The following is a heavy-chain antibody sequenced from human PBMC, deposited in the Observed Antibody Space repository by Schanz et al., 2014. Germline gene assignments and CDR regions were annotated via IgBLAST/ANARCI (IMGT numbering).Heavy chain of an antibody. CDR1: GITFSSHS. D-gene: IGHD1-1*01. CDR2: ITYNGGTI. V-gene: IGHV3-48*01. Sequence: EVQLVESGGGLVQPGKSLRLSCAASGITFSSHSFNWVRQAPGKGLEWISYITYNGGTIYYADSVKGRFTISRDNAKNSLYREMNSLRAEDTARDYCARDRRNADLDYWGQGTLVTVSS. CDR3: ARDRRNADLDY. J-gene: IGHJ4*02.